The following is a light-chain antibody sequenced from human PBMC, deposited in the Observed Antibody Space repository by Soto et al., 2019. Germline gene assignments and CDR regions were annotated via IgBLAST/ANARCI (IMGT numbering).Light chain of an antibody. J-gene: IGKJ1*01. V-gene: IGKV1-39*01. CDR2: AAS. CDR3: QQSYSTPRT. CDR1: QSISNY. Sequence: DIQMTQSPSSLSASVGDRVTITCRASQSISNYLNWYQQKPGKAPKLLIYAASSLQSGVPSRFSGSGSGTDFPLTISSLQPEDFAIYYCQQSYSTPRTFGQGTKVEIK.